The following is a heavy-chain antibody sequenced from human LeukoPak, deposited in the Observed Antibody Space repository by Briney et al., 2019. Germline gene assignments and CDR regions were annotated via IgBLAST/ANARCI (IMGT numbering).Heavy chain of an antibody. CDR1: GGSFSGYY. CDR2: INHSGST. V-gene: IGHV4-34*01. Sequence: PSETLSLTCAVYGGSFSGYYWSWIRQPPGKGLEWIGEINHSGSTNYNPSLKSRVTISVDTSKNQFSLKLSSVTAADTAVYYCARAIVGATLGYYYYYYMDVWGKGTTVTVSS. CDR3: ARAIVGATLGYYYYYYMDV. D-gene: IGHD1-26*01. J-gene: IGHJ6*03.